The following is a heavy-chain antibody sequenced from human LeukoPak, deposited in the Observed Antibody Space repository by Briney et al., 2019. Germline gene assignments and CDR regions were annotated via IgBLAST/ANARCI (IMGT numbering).Heavy chain of an antibody. CDR1: GYTFTNCG. D-gene: IGHD6-13*01. Sequence: GASGKVSCTASGYTFTNCGINWVRQAPGQGLEWMGGIDSYNGNRSYGQKVQERGSMTTDRSTNTVYMELRSLTSADTAVYYCARRGYSSSWNVFYLHYWGQGTLVTVSS. CDR2: IDSYNGNR. J-gene: IGHJ4*02. CDR3: ARRGYSSSWNVFYLHY. V-gene: IGHV1-18*01.